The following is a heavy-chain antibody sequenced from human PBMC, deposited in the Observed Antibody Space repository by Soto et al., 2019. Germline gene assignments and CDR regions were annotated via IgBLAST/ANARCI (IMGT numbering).Heavy chain of an antibody. D-gene: IGHD3-16*01. J-gene: IGHJ6*02. Sequence: QVQLVQSGAEVKKPGSSVKVSCKASGGTFSSYGISWVRQAPGQGPEWMGGIIPILNTANYGQKFQGRVTITADESTSTAYMELSSLRSEDTAVYYCAREGGKGGMDVWGQGTTVTVSS. V-gene: IGHV1-69*01. CDR1: GGTFSSYG. CDR2: IIPILNTA. CDR3: AREGGKGGMDV.